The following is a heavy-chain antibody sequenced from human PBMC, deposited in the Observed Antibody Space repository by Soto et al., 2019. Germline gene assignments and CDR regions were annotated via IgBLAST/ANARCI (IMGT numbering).Heavy chain of an antibody. CDR3: ARGAEIIDY. Sequence: EVQLVESGGGLVQPGGSLRLSCAASGFTFSSYAMQWVRQAPGKGLEYVSAIVSSGGSTYYANSVKGRFTMSRDNSKNTWYIKMGTRRAADMGVYYCARGAEIIDYRRQGTIVSVSP. J-gene: IGHJ4*02. V-gene: IGHV3-64*01. CDR1: GFTFSSYA. CDR2: IVSSGGST.